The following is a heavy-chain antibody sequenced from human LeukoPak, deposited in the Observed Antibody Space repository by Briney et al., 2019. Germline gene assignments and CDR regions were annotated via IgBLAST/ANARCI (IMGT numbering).Heavy chain of an antibody. CDR1: GFTFSSYS. V-gene: IGHV3-23*01. D-gene: IGHD6-6*01. CDR2: IRGSGDIT. J-gene: IGHJ4*02. CDR3: AKVYSSSSRGFDY. Sequence: GGSLRLSCAASGFTFSSYSMNWVRQAPGKGLEWVSGIRGSGDITYYADSVKGRFTISRDNSKNTLYLQMNSLRAEDTAVYYCAKVYSSSSRGFDYWGQGALVTVSS.